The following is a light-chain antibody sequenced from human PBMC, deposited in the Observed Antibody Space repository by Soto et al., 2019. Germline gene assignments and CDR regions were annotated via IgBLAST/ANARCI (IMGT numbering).Light chain of an antibody. V-gene: IGLV1-44*01. CDR3: GAWDDSLNGVV. J-gene: IGLJ2*01. CDR2: ADN. CDR1: SSNIGSNT. Sequence: QSVLTQPPSASGTPGQRVTISCSGGSSNIGSNTVNWYQHLPRMAPKLLIFADNQRPSGVPDRFSASKSGTSASLAISGLHSEHEADYYCGAWDDSLNGVVFGGGTKLTVL.